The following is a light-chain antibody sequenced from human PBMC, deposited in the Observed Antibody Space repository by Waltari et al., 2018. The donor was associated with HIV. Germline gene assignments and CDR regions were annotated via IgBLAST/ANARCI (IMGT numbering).Light chain of an antibody. CDR2: ADN. Sequence: NFMLTQPHSVSGSPGTTVTISCTRSGGSIASNYVQWYQQRPGSSPTTVIYADNQRPSGVPGRCSGSIDTSSNSAALTISGLKTEDEADYYCQSYDSSGQVFGGGTKLTVL. CDR1: GGSIASNY. J-gene: IGLJ3*02. CDR3: QSYDSSGQV. V-gene: IGLV6-57*01.